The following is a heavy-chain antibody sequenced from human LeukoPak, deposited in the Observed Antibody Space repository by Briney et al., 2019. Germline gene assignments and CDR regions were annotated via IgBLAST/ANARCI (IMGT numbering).Heavy chain of an antibody. Sequence: SLRLSCAASGFTFDDYAIHWVRQAPGKGLELVSGISWNSGSIGYADSVKGRFTISRDNAKNSLYLQMNSLRAEDTALYYCAKGLWFGELLSHFDYWGQGTLVTVSS. CDR1: GFTFDDYA. D-gene: IGHD3-10*01. CDR2: ISWNSGSI. J-gene: IGHJ4*02. CDR3: AKGLWFGELLSHFDY. V-gene: IGHV3-9*01.